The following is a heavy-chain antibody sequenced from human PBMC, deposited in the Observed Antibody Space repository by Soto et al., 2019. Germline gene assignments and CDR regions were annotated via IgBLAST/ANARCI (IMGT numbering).Heavy chain of an antibody. CDR2: IGTDGNT. Sequence: EVQLLESGGDLVQPGGSLRLSCAASGFTFNSYAMNWVRQAPGKGLAWVSAIGTDGNTYYANSVKGRFTISRDNSRTTLYPQMNSLRVEDTALYYCVRKYPGTRPFDYWGQGTLVTVSS. D-gene: IGHD2-2*01. V-gene: IGHV3-23*01. CDR3: VRKYPGTRPFDY. CDR1: GFTFNSYA. J-gene: IGHJ4*01.